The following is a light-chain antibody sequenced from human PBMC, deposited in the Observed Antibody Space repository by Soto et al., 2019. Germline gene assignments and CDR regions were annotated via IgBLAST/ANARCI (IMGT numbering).Light chain of an antibody. CDR1: NSNIGTNA. V-gene: IGLV1-44*01. CDR3: ATWDHTLRTWV. CDR2: NNN. J-gene: IGLJ3*02. Sequence: QSVLTQPPSASGTPGQRVTICCSGSNSNIGTNAVNWYQQIPGTAPKLHIYNNNQRPSGVPDRFSGSKSGTSASLAISGLQSEDEADYPCATWDHTLRTWVFGGGTKLTVL.